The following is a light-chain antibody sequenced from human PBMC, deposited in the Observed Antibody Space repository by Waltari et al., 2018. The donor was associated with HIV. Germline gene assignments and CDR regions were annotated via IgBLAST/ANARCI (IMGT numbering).Light chain of an antibody. CDR2: GNN. CDR3: SSHAGSNNYV. J-gene: IGLJ1*01. CDR1: SSNIGSYP. Sequence: QSVLTQSPSASGTPGQRVTISCSGGSSNIGSYPVSWYQQFPGTAPKRLIYGNNQRPSGVPDRFSGSKSGNTASLTVSGLQAEDEADYYCSSHAGSNNYVFGTGTKVTVL. V-gene: IGLV1-44*01.